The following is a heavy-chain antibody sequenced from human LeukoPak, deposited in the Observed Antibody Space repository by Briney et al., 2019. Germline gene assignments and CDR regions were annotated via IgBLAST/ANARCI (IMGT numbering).Heavy chain of an antibody. J-gene: IGHJ4*02. D-gene: IGHD3-10*01. Sequence: ASVNVSCKASGYSFTSYGISWVRQAAGQGLEWMGWISAYNGNTNYAQKLQGRVTMTTDTSTSTAYMELRSLRSDDTAAYYCARDPSGVSFDYWGQGTLVTVSS. CDR2: ISAYNGNT. V-gene: IGHV1-18*01. CDR3: ARDPSGVSFDY. CDR1: GYSFTSYG.